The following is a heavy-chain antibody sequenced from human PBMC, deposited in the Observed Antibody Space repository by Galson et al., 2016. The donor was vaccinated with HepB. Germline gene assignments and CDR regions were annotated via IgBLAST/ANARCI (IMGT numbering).Heavy chain of an antibody. CDR1: GFTFSNYA. CDR3: AKAGTSFDY. J-gene: IGHJ4*02. D-gene: IGHD3-10*01. CDR2: ISGSGGAT. Sequence: SLRLSCAASGFTFSNYAMSWVRQAPGKGLEWVSTISGSGGATYYADSVKGRFTISRDNSKNTLYLQMNTLRAEDTAVYYCAKAGTSFDYWGQGTLDTVSS. V-gene: IGHV3-23*01.